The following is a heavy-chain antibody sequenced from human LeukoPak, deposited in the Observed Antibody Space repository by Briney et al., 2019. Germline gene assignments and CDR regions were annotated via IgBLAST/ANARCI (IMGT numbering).Heavy chain of an antibody. Sequence: ASVKVSCKASGYTFTSYDINWVRQAPGQGLEWMGWINPNSGGTNYAQKFQGRVTMTRDTSISTAYMELSRLRSDDTAVYYCARLGDTGTSFDYWGQGTLVTVSS. D-gene: IGHD3-16*01. CDR3: ARLGDTGTSFDY. CDR2: INPNSGGT. J-gene: IGHJ4*02. V-gene: IGHV1-2*02. CDR1: GYTFTSYD.